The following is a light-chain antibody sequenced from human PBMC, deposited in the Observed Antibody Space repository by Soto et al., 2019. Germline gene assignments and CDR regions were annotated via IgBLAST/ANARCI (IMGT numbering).Light chain of an antibody. Sequence: QSALTQPASVSGSPGQSITISCTGTSSDVGGYNYVSWYQQHPGKAPKLMIYEVSNRPSGVSNRFSGSKSGNTASLTISGLQAEDEADYYCSSYTSSSTRVYVFGTGTQLTVL. CDR3: SSYTSSSTRVYV. CDR2: EVS. J-gene: IGLJ1*01. V-gene: IGLV2-14*01. CDR1: SSDVGGYNY.